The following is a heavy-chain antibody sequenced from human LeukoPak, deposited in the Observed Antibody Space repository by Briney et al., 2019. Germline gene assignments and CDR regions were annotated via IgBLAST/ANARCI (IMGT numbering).Heavy chain of an antibody. CDR3: ASSHPLGSNNDYYTPFDY. V-gene: IGHV4-59*01. CDR1: GGSISNYY. D-gene: IGHD3-3*01. CDR2: LYYSGDT. Sequence: SETLSLTCGVYGGSISNYYWSWIRQPPGKGLEWIGYLYYSGDTNYNPSLKSRVTISVDTSKNQFSLSLSSVTAADTAVYYCASSHPLGSNNDYYTPFDYWGLGTLVTVSS. J-gene: IGHJ4*02.